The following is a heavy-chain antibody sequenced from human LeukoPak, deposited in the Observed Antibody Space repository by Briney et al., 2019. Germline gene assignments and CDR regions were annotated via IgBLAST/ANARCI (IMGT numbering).Heavy chain of an antibody. V-gene: IGHV1-69*13. CDR1: GYTFTSYA. D-gene: IGHD3-22*01. CDR3: ASNYYDSSGYYYAFDY. Sequence: ASVKVSCKASGYTFTSYAISWVRQAPGQGLEWMGGIIPIFGTANYAQKFQGRVTITADESTSTAYMELSSLRSEDTAVYYCASNYYDSSGYYYAFDYWGQGTLVTVSS. CDR2: IIPIFGTA. J-gene: IGHJ4*02.